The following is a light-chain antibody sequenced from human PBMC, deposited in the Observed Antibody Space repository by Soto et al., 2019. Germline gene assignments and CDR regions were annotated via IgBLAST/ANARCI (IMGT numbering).Light chain of an antibody. CDR3: QQYNNWLWP. V-gene: IGKV3-15*01. Sequence: VMTQSPATLSVSPGERATLSCRASQSVSSNLAWYQQKPGQAPRLLIYGASTRATGIPARFSGSGSGTEFTLTISSLQSEDFAVYYCQQYNNWLWPFGQGTNVAIK. CDR2: GAS. CDR1: QSVSSN. J-gene: IGKJ1*01.